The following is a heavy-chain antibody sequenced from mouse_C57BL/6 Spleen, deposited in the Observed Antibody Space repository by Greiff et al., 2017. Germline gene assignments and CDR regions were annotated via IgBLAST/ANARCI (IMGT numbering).Heavy chain of an antibody. CDR3: ASDYYAMDY. Sequence: QVQLQQPGAELVRPGSSVKLSCKASGYTFTSYWMHWVKQRPIQGLEWIGNIDPSDSETHYNQKFKDKATLTVDKSSSTAYMHLSSLTSEDSAVYFCASDYYAMDYWCQGPSVTVSS. J-gene: IGHJ4*01. CDR1: GYTFTSYW. CDR2: IDPSDSET. V-gene: IGHV1-52*01.